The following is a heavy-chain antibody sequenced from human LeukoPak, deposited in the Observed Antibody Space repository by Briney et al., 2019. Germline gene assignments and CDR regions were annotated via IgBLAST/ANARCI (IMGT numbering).Heavy chain of an antibody. D-gene: IGHD5-24*01. Sequence: GGSLRLSCAASGFTFSSYSMNWVRQAPGKGLEWVSSISSSSSYIYYADSVKGRFTISRDNSKNTLYLQMNSLRAEDTAVYYCAKGSRWSSDYYYMDVWGKGTPVTVSS. V-gene: IGHV3-21*04. J-gene: IGHJ6*03. CDR3: AKGSRWSSDYYYMDV. CDR1: GFTFSSYS. CDR2: ISSSSSYI.